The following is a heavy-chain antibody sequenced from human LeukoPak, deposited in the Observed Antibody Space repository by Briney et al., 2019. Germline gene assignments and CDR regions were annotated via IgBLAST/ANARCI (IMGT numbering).Heavy chain of an antibody. Sequence: SETLSLTCTVSGGSISSYYWSWIRQPPGKGLEWIGCIYYSGSTNYNPSLKSRVTISVDTSKNQSSLKLTSVTAADTALYYCARDRGYGDYDDAFDIWGQGTMVTVSS. J-gene: IGHJ3*02. CDR1: GGSISSYY. CDR2: IYYSGST. V-gene: IGHV4-59*01. D-gene: IGHD4-17*01. CDR3: ARDRGYGDYDDAFDI.